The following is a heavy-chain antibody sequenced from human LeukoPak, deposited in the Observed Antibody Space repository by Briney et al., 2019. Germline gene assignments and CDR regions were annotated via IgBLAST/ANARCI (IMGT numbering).Heavy chain of an antibody. D-gene: IGHD7-27*01. CDR3: AREILTGYAFDI. CDR1: GFTFSTYA. J-gene: IGHJ3*02. V-gene: IGHV3-30-3*01. Sequence: TGGSLRLSCAASGFTFSTYAMPWVRQAPGKGLEWVAFISYDGTNKYCADSVKGRFTISRDNSKNTLYLQMNSLRAEDTALYYCAREILTGYAFDIWGQGTMVTVSS. CDR2: ISYDGTNK.